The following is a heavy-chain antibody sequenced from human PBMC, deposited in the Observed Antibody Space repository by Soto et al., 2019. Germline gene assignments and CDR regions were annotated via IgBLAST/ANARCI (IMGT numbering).Heavy chain of an antibody. V-gene: IGHV4-31*03. CDR2: IHYRGST. CDR1: GCSITGAYY. CDR3: ARVRDSFGLDV. J-gene: IGHJ6*02. Sequence: SDTLSLTSRLSGCSITGAYYLNWIRQHPGKGLEWIGSIHYRGSTYYNPSLKTRITISLDRSNNQFSLNLSSVTAADTAVYYCARVRDSFGLDVWGQGTTVS. D-gene: IGHD2-15*01.